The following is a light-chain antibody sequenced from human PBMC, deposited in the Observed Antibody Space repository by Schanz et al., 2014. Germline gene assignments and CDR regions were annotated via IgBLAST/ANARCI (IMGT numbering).Light chain of an antibody. CDR3: QQYDNFPPLVT. J-gene: IGKJ3*01. Sequence: IQMTQSPSSLSASVGATVTITCQASQDITNYLNWYQHKPGRAPKLLIYDASNLETGVPSRFSGSGSGTDFTFTITSLQPEDIATYYCQQYDNFPPLVTFGPGTKVDIK. CDR2: DAS. CDR1: QDITNY. V-gene: IGKV1-33*01.